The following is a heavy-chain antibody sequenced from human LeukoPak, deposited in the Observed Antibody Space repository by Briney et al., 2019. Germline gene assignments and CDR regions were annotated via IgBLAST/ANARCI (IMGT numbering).Heavy chain of an antibody. CDR3: AKSLLTTAAGTGRAFDI. J-gene: IGHJ3*02. CDR2: IRFDGSNT. V-gene: IGHV3-30*02. CDR1: GFNFNSYG. D-gene: IGHD2/OR15-2a*01. Sequence: TGGSLRLSCATSGFNFNSYGMHWVRQAPGKGLEWVAFIRFDGSNTYYADSVKGRFTISRDNSKNTLFLQMNNLRAEDTAKYYCAKSLLTTAAGTGRAFDIWGHGTMVTVSS.